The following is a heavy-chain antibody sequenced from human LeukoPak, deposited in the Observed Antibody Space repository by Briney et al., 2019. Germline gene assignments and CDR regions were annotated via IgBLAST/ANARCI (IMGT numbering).Heavy chain of an antibody. CDR3: ARDPYNNADFDY. V-gene: IGHV3-21*01. D-gene: IGHD4-11*01. CDR1: GFTFSSYA. Sequence: TGGSLRLSCAASGFTFSSYAMSWVRQAPGKGLEWVSSVTSSSSYIYYADSVKGRFTISRDNAKQSLYLQMNSLRAEDTAVYYCARDPYNNADFDYWGQGTLVTVSS. J-gene: IGHJ4*02. CDR2: VTSSSSYI.